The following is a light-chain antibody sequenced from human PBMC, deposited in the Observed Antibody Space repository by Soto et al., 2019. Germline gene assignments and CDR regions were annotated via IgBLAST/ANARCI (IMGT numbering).Light chain of an antibody. V-gene: IGKV3D-20*01. CDR2: YAS. J-gene: IGKJ4*01. CDR1: QTITYNF. Sequence: IVLTQSPGTLSLSPGDVATLSFWASQTITYNFLAWYQKKPGLAPRLLVYYASNRATGIPDRFSGSGSGTDFTLTISTLEPEDFAVYYCQHYGESSSTFGGGTRVEI. CDR3: QHYGESSST.